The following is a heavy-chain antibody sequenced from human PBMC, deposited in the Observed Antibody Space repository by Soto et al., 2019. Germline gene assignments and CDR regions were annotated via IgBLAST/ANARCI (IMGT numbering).Heavy chain of an antibody. D-gene: IGHD3-3*02. J-gene: IGHJ6*02. CDR3: ARDKGRPQLGGNYYSITDV. Sequence: QVHLVQSGAEVKKPGSSVKVSCKVSGGTFNTYAISWVRQAPGQGLEWMGGIIPVFRAPDYAQKFQGRVTITADESARTAYMELNGLRSEDTAVYYCARDKGRPQLGGNYYSITDVWGQGTSVTVSS. CDR2: IIPVFRAP. V-gene: IGHV1-69*12. CDR1: GGTFNTYA.